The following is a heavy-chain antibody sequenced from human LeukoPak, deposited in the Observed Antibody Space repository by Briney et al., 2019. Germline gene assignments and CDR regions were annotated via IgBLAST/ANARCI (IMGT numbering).Heavy chain of an antibody. CDR2: ISSSSSYI. V-gene: IGHV3-21*05. CDR3: ARDRGSGSKSGDGFEI. Sequence: AGGSLRLSCAASGFTFSSYSMNWVRQAPGKGLEWVSYISSSSSYIYYADSVKGRFTISRDNAKNSLYLQMNSLRVEDTAVYYCARDRGSGSKSGDGFEIWGHGTLVTVSS. CDR1: GFTFSSYS. D-gene: IGHD1-26*01. J-gene: IGHJ3*02.